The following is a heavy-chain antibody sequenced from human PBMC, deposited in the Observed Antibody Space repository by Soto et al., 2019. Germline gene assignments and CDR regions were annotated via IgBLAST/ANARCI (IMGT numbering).Heavy chain of an antibody. D-gene: IGHD1-1*01. CDR2: ISYDGSNK. J-gene: IGHJ4*02. CDR3: AKDYFGTTGRTPIDY. Sequence: QVQLVESGGGVVQPGESLRLSCAASGFTFSNYGIHWVRQAPGKGLEWVAVISYDGSNKYYVDSVKGRFTISRDNSKNTLFLQMNSLRAEDTAVYYCAKDYFGTTGRTPIDYWGQGTLVTVSS. CDR1: GFTFSNYG. V-gene: IGHV3-30*18.